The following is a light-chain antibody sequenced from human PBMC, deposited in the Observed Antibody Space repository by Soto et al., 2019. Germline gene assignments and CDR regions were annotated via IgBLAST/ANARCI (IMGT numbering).Light chain of an antibody. J-gene: IGKJ5*01. CDR1: PDLSGW. CDR3: QQPISFPIT. CDR2: AAS. Sequence: DIQLTQTPSFLAASVGDRVTITCRASPDLSGWLAWYQQNPGKAPKLLISAASSLQSGVPSRFSGSGSGTDFTLTNRSLQPEDFATYYCQQPISFPITFGQGRLLEVK. V-gene: IGKV1-12*01.